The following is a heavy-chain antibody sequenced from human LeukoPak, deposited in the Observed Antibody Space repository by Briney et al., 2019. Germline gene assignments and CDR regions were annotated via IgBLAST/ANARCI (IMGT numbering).Heavy chain of an antibody. CDR3: ARVGSAAATADY. CDR2: INPRGGST. Sequence: ASVKVSCKASGYTFTTYYMHWMRQAPGQGPEWMGIINPRGGSTDYSQKFQGRITMTSDTSTSTLYMELSSLRSDDTAVYFCARVGSAAATADYWGQGTLVTVSS. CDR1: GYTFTTYY. D-gene: IGHD6-25*01. J-gene: IGHJ4*02. V-gene: IGHV1-46*01.